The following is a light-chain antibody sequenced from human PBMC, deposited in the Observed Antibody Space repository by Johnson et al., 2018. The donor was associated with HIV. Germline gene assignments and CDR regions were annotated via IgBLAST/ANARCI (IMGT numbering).Light chain of an antibody. CDR3: GTWDSSLTSYV. V-gene: IGLV1-51*02. Sequence: QSVLTQPPSMSAAPGQKVTISCSGSSSNIGNNYVSWYQQLPGTAPKLLIYENNKRPSEIPDRFSGSKSGTSATLGITGLQTGDEADYYCGTWDSSLTSYVFGAGTKVTVL. CDR2: ENN. CDR1: SSNIGNNY. J-gene: IGLJ1*01.